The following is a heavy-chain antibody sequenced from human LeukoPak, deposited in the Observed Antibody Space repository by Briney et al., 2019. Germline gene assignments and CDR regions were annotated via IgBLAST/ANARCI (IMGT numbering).Heavy chain of an antibody. J-gene: IGHJ6*02. Sequence: GGSLRLSCAASGFTFSSYGVHWVRQAPGKGLEWVAVIWYDGSNKYYADSVKGRFTISRDNSKNTLYLQMNSLRAADTAVYYCARYDILTGFDVWGQGTTVTVSS. D-gene: IGHD3-9*01. CDR3: ARYDILTGFDV. V-gene: IGHV3-33*01. CDR2: IWYDGSNK. CDR1: GFTFSSYG.